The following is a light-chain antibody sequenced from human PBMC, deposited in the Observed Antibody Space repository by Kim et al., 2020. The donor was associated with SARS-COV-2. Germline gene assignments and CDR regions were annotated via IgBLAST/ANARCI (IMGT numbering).Light chain of an antibody. Sequence: DTVMTQSPDSLAVSLGERATINCKSSQSVLYSSDNKNYLTWYQQKPGQPPKLLIYWASTRQSGVPDRFSGSGSGTDFTLTISSLQAEDVAVYYCQQYYSIPYTFGQGTKLEI. CDR2: WAS. V-gene: IGKV4-1*01. CDR1: QSVLYSSDNKNY. J-gene: IGKJ2*01. CDR3: QQYYSIPYT.